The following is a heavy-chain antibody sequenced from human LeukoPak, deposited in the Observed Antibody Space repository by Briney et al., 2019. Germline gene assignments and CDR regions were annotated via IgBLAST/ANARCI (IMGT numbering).Heavy chain of an antibody. Sequence: SETLSLTCTASGGSINTYYWSWIRQPPGKGLEWIGYIYYSGSTDYNPSLKSRVTISFGTSNNQFSLKLSSVTAADTAVYYCAREGQGASYFDYWGQGTLVTASS. J-gene: IGHJ4*02. CDR2: IYYSGST. CDR1: GGSINTYY. D-gene: IGHD4/OR15-4a*01. CDR3: AREGQGASYFDY. V-gene: IGHV4-59*01.